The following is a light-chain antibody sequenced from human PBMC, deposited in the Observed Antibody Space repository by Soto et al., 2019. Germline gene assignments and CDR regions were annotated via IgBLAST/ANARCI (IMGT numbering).Light chain of an antibody. V-gene: IGLV2-14*01. CDR1: SSDVGGYNY. CDR3: SSYTSSSTVV. J-gene: IGLJ2*01. CDR2: DVS. Sequence: QSALTQPASVSGSPGQSITISCTGTSSDVGGYNYVSWYQQHPGTAPKLMICDVSNRPSGVSNRFSGSKSGNTASLTISGLQAEDEAYYYCSSYTSSSTVVFGGGTKLTVL.